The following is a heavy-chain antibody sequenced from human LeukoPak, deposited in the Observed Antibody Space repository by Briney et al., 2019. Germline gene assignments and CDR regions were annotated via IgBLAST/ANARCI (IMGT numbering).Heavy chain of an antibody. CDR3: ARDQRSGDL. CDR1: GFTFKTHT. V-gene: IGHV3-21*06. Sequence: GGSLRLSCAASGFTFKTHTMNWVRQAPGKGLEWVSSITTTSRDTHIYYADSVKGRFTISRDNANGFTFLEMNSLQVEDTALYYCARDQRSGDLWGQGTLVTVSS. D-gene: IGHD5-24*01. CDR2: ITTTSRDTHI. J-gene: IGHJ5*02.